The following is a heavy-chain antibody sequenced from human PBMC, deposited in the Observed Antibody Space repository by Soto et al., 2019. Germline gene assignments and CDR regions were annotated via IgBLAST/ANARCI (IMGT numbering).Heavy chain of an antibody. D-gene: IGHD6-6*01. CDR3: ASLSSSSWYYYGMDV. Sequence: GGSLRLSCAASGFTFSSYSMSWVRQAPGKGLEWVSSISSSSSYIYYADSVKGRFTISRDNAKNSLYLQMNSLRAEDTAVYYCASLSSSSWYYYGMDVWGQGTTVTVSS. J-gene: IGHJ6*02. V-gene: IGHV3-21*01. CDR2: ISSSSSYI. CDR1: GFTFSSYS.